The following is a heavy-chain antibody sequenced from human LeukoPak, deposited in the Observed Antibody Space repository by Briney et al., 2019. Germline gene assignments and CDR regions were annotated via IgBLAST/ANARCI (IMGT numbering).Heavy chain of an antibody. V-gene: IGHV4-31*11. J-gene: IGHJ4*02. D-gene: IGHD3-16*01. CDR1: GGSISSGGYY. Sequence: SETLSLTCAVSGGSISSGGYYWSWIRQHPGKGLEWIGYIYYSGSTYYNPSLKSRVTISVDTSKNQFSLKLSSVTAADTAAYYCASQGESLSFDYWGQGTLVTVSS. CDR3: ASQGESLSFDY. CDR2: IYYSGST.